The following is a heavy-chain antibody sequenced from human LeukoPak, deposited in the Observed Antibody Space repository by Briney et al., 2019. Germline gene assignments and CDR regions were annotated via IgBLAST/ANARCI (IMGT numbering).Heavy chain of an antibody. Sequence: VKVSCKASAGTFSSYAISWVRQAPGQGLEWRGGIIPIFGTANYAQKFQGRVTITTDESTRTAYMELSSLGSEDTAMYYCAREGVEMATKYYFDYWGQGTLVTVSS. CDR3: AREGVEMATKYYFDY. CDR1: AGTFSSYA. D-gene: IGHD5-24*01. CDR2: IIPIFGTA. J-gene: IGHJ4*02. V-gene: IGHV1-69*13.